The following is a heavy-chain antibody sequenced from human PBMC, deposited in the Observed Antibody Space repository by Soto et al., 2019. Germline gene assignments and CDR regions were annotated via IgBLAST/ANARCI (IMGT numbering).Heavy chain of an antibody. V-gene: IGHV1-8*01. D-gene: IGHD2-2*01. Sequence: ASVKVSCKASGYTFTSYDINWVRQATGQGLEWMGWMNPNSGNTGYAQKFQGRVTMTRNTSISTAYMELSSLRSEDTAVYYCARAGVGRYCSSTSCFNCGMDVWGQGTTVTVSS. CDR2: MNPNSGNT. CDR1: GYTFTSYD. J-gene: IGHJ6*02. CDR3: ARAGVGRYCSSTSCFNCGMDV.